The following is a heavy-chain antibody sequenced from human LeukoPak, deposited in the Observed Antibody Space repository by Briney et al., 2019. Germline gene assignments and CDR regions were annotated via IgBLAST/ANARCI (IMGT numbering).Heavy chain of an antibody. V-gene: IGHV4-30-4*08. CDR3: ARVGGYSYGYFDY. Sequence: SETLSLTCTVSGGSISSGDYYWSWIRQPPGEGLEWIGYIYYSGSTYYNPSLKSRVTISVDTSKNQFSLKLSSVTAADTAVYYCARVGGYSYGYFDYWGQGTLVTVSS. D-gene: IGHD5-18*01. J-gene: IGHJ4*02. CDR1: GGSISSGDYY. CDR2: IYYSGST.